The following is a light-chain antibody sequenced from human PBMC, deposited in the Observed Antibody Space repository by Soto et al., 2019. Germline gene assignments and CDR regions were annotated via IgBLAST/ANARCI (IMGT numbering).Light chain of an antibody. CDR2: YAS. CDR1: QGISGY. V-gene: IGKV1-9*01. Sequence: DIQLTQSPSFLSASVGDRVTITCRASQGISGYLAWYQQKPLKAPKLLIYYASTLQSGVPSRFSGSGSGTEFTLTISSLQPEDLATYYCQQLNNYPLTFGQGTKVEIK. J-gene: IGKJ1*01. CDR3: QQLNNYPLT.